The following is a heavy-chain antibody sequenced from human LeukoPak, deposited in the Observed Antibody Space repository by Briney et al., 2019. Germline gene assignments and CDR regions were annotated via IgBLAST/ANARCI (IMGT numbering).Heavy chain of an antibody. J-gene: IGHJ4*02. CDR1: GFTFSDYY. D-gene: IGHD3-10*01. Sequence: GGSLRLSCAASGFTFSDYYMSWIRQAPGKGLEWLSYISSGSSYTNHADSVKGRFTISRDNAKNSLYLQMNSLRAEDTAVYHCARDLVRGTSDYWGQGTLVTVSS. CDR3: ARDLVRGTSDY. V-gene: IGHV3-11*06. CDR2: ISSGSSYT.